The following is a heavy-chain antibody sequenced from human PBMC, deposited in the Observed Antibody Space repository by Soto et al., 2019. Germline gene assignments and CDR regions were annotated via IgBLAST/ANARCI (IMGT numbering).Heavy chain of an antibody. Sequence: QVQLVESGGGLVKPGGSLRLSCAASGFTFSDFYMTWIRQAPGKGLEWISYISSGSTYTNYADSVRGRFTISSDDAKSSLYLQMNSLRAEDTAVYYCARVLVAVTSSPMDHWGQGTLVTVSS. CDR3: ARVLVAVTSSPMDH. V-gene: IGHV3-11*05. CDR1: GFTFSDFY. CDR2: ISSGSTYT. J-gene: IGHJ4*02. D-gene: IGHD5-12*01.